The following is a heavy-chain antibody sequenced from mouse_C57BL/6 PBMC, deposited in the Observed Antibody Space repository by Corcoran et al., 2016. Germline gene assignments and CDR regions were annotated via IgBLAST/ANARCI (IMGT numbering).Heavy chain of an antibody. CDR3: ARIREDSSGYDAMDY. J-gene: IGHJ4*01. D-gene: IGHD3-2*02. CDR1: GFSLSTSGMG. CDR2: IYWDDDK. V-gene: IGHV8-12*01. Sequence: QVTLKQSDPGILHPSHTLSLTCSFSGFSLSTSGMGVSWIRQPSGKSLEWLAHIYWDDDKRYNPSLKSRLTISKDTSRNQVFLKITSVDTADTATYYCARIREDSSGYDAMDYWGQGTSVTVSS.